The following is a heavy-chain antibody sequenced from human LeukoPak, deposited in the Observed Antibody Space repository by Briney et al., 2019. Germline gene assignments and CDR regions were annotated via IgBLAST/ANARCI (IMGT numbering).Heavy chain of an antibody. J-gene: IGHJ4*02. CDR3: ARDGPRLEEIY. CDR1: GFTFSSYW. CDR2: IKEDGSEK. Sequence: PGGSLRLSCAASGFTFSSYWMSWVRQAPGKGLEWVANIKEDGSEKDYVDSVKGRFTISRDNTKNSLYLQMNSLRVADTAVYYCARDGPRLEEIYWGQGNLVTVSS. V-gene: IGHV3-7*01. D-gene: IGHD5-24*01.